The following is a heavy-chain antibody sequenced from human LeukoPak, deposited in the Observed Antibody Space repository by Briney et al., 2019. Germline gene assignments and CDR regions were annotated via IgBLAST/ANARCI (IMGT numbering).Heavy chain of an antibody. J-gene: IGHJ4*02. D-gene: IGHD3-3*01. V-gene: IGHV1-69*02. CDR2: IIPILGIA. Sequence: VASVKVSCKASGGTFSSYTISWVRQAPGQGLEWMGRIIPILGIANYAQKFQGRVTITADKSTSTAYMELSSLRSEDTAVYYCARSGPLLRGSGYYTGYWGQGTLVTVSS. CDR1: GGTFSSYT. CDR3: ARSGPLLRGSGYYTGY.